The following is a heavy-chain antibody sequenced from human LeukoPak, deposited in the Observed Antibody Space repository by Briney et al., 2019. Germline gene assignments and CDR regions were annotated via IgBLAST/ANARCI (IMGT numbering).Heavy chain of an antibody. D-gene: IGHD3-16*01. V-gene: IGHV4-39*01. CDR2: IYYGGST. Sequence: SETLSLTCTVSGGSISSGGYYWSWIRQPPGEGLEWIGSIYYGGSTYYNPSLKSRVTISVDISKNQFSLKLNSVTAADTAIYYCARHYDNWFDPWGQGTLVTVSS. CDR1: GGSISSGGYY. J-gene: IGHJ5*02. CDR3: ARHYDNWFDP.